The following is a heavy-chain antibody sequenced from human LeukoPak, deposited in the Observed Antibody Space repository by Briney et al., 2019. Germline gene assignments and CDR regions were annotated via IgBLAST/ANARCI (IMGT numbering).Heavy chain of an antibody. CDR2: IWHDATNK. Sequence: GGSLRLSCAASGFTFSHYGMHWVRQAPGKGLEWVAVIWHDATNKFYADSVKGRFTISRENSKNTLYLQMNSLRAEDTAVYYCARDLSYYDSSGPLGYWGQGTLVTVSS. CDR3: ARDLSYYDSSGPLGY. J-gene: IGHJ4*02. D-gene: IGHD3-22*01. CDR1: GFTFSHYG. V-gene: IGHV3-33*01.